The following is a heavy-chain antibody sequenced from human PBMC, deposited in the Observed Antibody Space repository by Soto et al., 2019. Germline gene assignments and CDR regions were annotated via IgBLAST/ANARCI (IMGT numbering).Heavy chain of an antibody. V-gene: IGHV1-18*01. D-gene: IGHD1-26*01. CDR1: GYTCSSYD. CDR3: ASGQWELRY. CDR2: ISTYNGNP. Sequence: QVQLVQSGAEVTKPGASVKVSCKASGYTCSSYDITWVRQAPGQGLDWVGWISTYNGNPKYAQKFQGRVTMTTDTSTSTDYMELRSLRSDDTAVYYCASGQWELRYWGQGTLVTVSS. J-gene: IGHJ4*02.